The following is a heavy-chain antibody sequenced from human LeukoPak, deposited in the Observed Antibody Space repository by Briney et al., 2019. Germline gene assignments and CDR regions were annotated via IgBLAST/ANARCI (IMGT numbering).Heavy chain of an antibody. CDR1: GFTFSSYG. CDR2: ISGSGGST. D-gene: IGHD2-15*01. Sequence: PGGSLRLSCAASGFTFSSYGMSWVRQAPGKGLEWVSAISGSGGSTYYADSVKGRFTISRDNSKNTLYLQMNSLRAEDTAVYYCAKGADYSRLRGVSDYWGQGTLVTVSS. J-gene: IGHJ4*02. V-gene: IGHV3-23*01. CDR3: AKGADYSRLRGVSDY.